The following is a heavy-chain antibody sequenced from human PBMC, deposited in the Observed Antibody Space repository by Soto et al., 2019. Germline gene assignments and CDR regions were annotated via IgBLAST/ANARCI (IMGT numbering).Heavy chain of an antibody. CDR2: ISYDGSNK. D-gene: IGHD3-3*01. J-gene: IGHJ6*02. CDR3: SSAAEVRFREEAGEDYYYGVDV. V-gene: IGHV3-30-3*01. CDR1: GFTFSSYA. Sequence: GGSLRLSCAASGFTFSSYAMHWVRQAPGKGLEWVAVISYDGSNKYYADSVKGRFTISRDNSKNTLYLQMNSLRAEDTAVYYCSSAAEVRFREEAGEDYYYGVDVRGQGTTVTVSS.